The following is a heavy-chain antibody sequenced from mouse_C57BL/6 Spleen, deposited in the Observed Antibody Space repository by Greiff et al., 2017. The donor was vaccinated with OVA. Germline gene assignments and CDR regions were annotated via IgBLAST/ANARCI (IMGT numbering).Heavy chain of an antibody. D-gene: IGHD2-4*01. CDR2: IYPGSGST. Sequence: QVQLQQPGAELVKPGASVKMSCKASGYTFTSYWITWVKQRPGQGLEWIGDIYPGSGSTNYNEKFKSKATLTVDTSSSTAYMQLSSLTSEDSAVYYCARPLYDYEGFAYWGQGTLVTVSA. CDR1: GYTFTSYW. J-gene: IGHJ3*01. CDR3: ARPLYDYEGFAY. V-gene: IGHV1-55*01.